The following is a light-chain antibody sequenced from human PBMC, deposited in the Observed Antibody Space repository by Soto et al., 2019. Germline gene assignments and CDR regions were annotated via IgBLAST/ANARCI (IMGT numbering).Light chain of an antibody. CDR1: QGISKA. Sequence: DIQMTQSPSSLSASVGDRVTITCQADQGISKALSWYQQKRGMAPKLLIYDASNLESGVPSMFSGSGSGIDFTLTISSLQPEDFGRYYCQQYDDLPFTFGGGTKVEIK. V-gene: IGKV1-33*01. J-gene: IGKJ4*01. CDR2: DAS. CDR3: QQYDDLPFT.